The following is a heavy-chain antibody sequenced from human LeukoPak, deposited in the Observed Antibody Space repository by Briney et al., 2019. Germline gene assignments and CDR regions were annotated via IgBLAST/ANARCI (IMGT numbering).Heavy chain of an antibody. V-gene: IGHV3-23*01. Sequence: GGSLRLSCAASGFTFSSYAMSWVRQAPGKGLEWVSAFSGSGAGTYSADSVKGRFTVSRDNSKNTLYLQMNNLRAEDTAVYHCATQYGSSWRDYFDYWGQGTLVSVSS. D-gene: IGHD6-13*01. J-gene: IGHJ4*02. CDR1: GFTFSSYA. CDR2: FSGSGAGT. CDR3: ATQYGSSWRDYFDY.